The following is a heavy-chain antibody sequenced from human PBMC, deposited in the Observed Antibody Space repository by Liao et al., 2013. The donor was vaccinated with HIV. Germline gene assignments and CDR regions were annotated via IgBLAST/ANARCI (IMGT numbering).Heavy chain of an antibody. CDR3: ASERAAAVAEYVQH. Sequence: QVQLQESGPGLVKPSQTLSLTCIVSGGSISSGDYYWSWIRQPPGKGLEWMGYIYYSGNTYYNPSLKGRVTISVDTAKNQFSLKLNSVTAADTAVYYCASERAAAVAEYVQHWGQGTLVTVSS. J-gene: IGHJ1*01. CDR1: GGSISSGDYY. D-gene: IGHD6-13*01. V-gene: IGHV4-30-4*01. CDR2: IYYSGNT.